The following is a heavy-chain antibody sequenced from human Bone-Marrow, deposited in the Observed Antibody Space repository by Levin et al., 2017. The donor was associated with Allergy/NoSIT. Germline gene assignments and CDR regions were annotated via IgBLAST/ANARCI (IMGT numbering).Heavy chain of an antibody. V-gene: IGHV4-61*01. Sequence: SETLSLTCTVSGGSVSSGTYYWSWIRQPPGKGLEWIGYINYRGSTKYNPSLKSRVTISVDTSKNEFSLKLGSVTAADTAVYYCARNRIVVAGGNDYYYGMDGWGQGTTVTVSS. CDR1: GGSVSSGTYY. CDR2: INYRGST. J-gene: IGHJ6*02. CDR3: ARNRIVVAGGNDYYYGMDG. D-gene: IGHD6-19*01.